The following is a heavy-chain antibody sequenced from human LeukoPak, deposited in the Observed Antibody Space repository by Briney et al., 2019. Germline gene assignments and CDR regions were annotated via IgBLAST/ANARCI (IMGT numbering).Heavy chain of an antibody. CDR2: TSGRGGST. CDR3: AKAREPYYDNSGIDH. J-gene: IGHJ4*02. D-gene: IGHD3-22*01. CDR1: GFSFSSYV. Sequence: GGSLRLSCAASGFSFSSYVMSWVRQAPGKGLEWVSSTSGRGGSTYYADSVKGRFTISRDNSKNTLYLQMNSLRAEDTAIYDCAKAREPYYDNSGIDHWGQGTLVTVSS. V-gene: IGHV3-23*01.